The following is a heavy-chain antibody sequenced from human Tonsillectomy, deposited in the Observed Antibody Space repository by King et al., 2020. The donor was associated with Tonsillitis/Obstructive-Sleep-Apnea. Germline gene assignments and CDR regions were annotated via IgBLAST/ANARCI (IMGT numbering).Heavy chain of an antibody. CDR2: FYPGDSDT. J-gene: IGHJ4*02. CDR3: ARHSGSRNYFDY. Sequence: QLVQSGVEVKKPGESLKISCQGSGYIFTSYWIAWVRQMPGKGLEWMGIFYPGDSDTRYSPSFQGQVTISADKSINTAYLQWSSLKASDTAMYYCARHSGSRNYFDYWGQGTLVTVSS. V-gene: IGHV5-51*01. CDR1: GYIFTSYW. D-gene: IGHD1-26*01.